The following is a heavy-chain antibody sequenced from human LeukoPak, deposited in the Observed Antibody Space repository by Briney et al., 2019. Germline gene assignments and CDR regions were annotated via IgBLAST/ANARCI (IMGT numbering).Heavy chain of an antibody. CDR1: GFTFSSYA. CDR2: ISGSGGST. D-gene: IGHD2-8*01. J-gene: IGHJ3*02. CDR3: AKSRGQGYCTNGVCPDDAFDI. V-gene: IGHV3-23*01. Sequence: GGSLRLSCAASGFTFSSYAMSWVRQAPGKGLEWVSAISGSGGSTYYADSVKGRFTISRDNSKNTLYLQMNSLRAEDTAVYYCAKSRGQGYCTNGVCPDDAFDIWGQGTMVTVSS.